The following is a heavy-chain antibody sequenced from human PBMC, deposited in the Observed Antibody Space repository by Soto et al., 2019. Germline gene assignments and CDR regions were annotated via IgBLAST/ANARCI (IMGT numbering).Heavy chain of an antibody. CDR2: INHSGST. CDR3: ARGVGYCSSTSCYDNYYYMDV. J-gene: IGHJ6*03. CDR1: GVSFSGYY. V-gene: IGHV4-34*01. D-gene: IGHD2-2*01. Sequence: SETLSLTCAVYGVSFSGYYWSWIRQPPGKGLEWIGEINHSGSTNYNPSLKSRVTISVDTSKNQFSLKLSSVTAADTAVYYCARGVGYCSSTSCYDNYYYMDVWGKGTTVTVSS.